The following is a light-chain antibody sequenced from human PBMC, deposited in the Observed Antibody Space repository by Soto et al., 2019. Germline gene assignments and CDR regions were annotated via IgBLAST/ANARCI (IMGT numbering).Light chain of an antibody. J-gene: IGLJ1*01. CDR2: EVS. CDR3: SSYAGSSTLV. V-gene: IGLV2-8*01. CDR1: SSDVGGYKF. Sequence: QSALTQPPSASGSPGQSVTVSCTGTSSDVGGYKFVSWYQQHPGKAPRLMIYEVSKRPSGVSDRFSGSKSGNTASLTVSGLQAEDEANYYCSSYAGSSTLVFGTGTKLTVL.